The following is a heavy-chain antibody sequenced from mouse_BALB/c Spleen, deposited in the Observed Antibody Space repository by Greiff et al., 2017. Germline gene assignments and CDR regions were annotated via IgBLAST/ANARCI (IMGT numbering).Heavy chain of an antibody. Sequence: VQLKESGPSLVKPSQTLSLTCSVTGDSITSGYWNWIRKFPGNKLEYMGYISYSGSTYSNPSLKSRISITRDTSKNQYYLQLNSVTTEDTATYYCARGAYDYDEDWFAYWGQGTLGTVSA. D-gene: IGHD2-4*01. J-gene: IGHJ3*01. CDR2: ISYSGST. CDR3: ARGAYDYDEDWFAY. CDR1: GDSITSGY. V-gene: IGHV3-8*02.